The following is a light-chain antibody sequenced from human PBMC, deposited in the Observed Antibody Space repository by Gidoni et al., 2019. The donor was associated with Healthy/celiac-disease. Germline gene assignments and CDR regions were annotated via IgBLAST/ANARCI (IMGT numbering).Light chain of an antibody. V-gene: IGLV1-44*01. CDR2: SNN. CDR3: AAWDDSLNGHV. CDR1: RSNIGSNT. Sequence: QSVLTQPPSASGTPGQRVTSPCTGSRSNIGSNTVNWSQQLPGTAPKLLIYSNNQRPSGVPDRFSGSKSGTSASLAISGLQSEDEADYYCAAWDDSLNGHVFGGGTKLTVL. J-gene: IGLJ2*01.